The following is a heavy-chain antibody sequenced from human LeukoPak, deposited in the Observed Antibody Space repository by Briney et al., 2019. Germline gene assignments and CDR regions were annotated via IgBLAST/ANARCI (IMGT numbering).Heavy chain of an antibody. CDR2: ISGSGGST. V-gene: IGHV3-23*01. Sequence: GGSLRLSCAASGFTFSNYGMNWVRQAPGKGLEWVSLISGSGGSTYYADSVKGRFTVSRDNSKNTLYLQMNSLRAEDTAVYYCAKGGHYYYYGMDVWGQGTTVTVSS. J-gene: IGHJ6*02. CDR3: AKGGHYYYYGMDV. CDR1: GFTFSNYG.